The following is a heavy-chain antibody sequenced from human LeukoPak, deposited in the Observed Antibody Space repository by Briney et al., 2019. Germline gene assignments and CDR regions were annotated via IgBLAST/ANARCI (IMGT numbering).Heavy chain of an antibody. Sequence: SETLSLTCTVSGGSISSYHWSWIRQCPGKGLEWMGYIQYSGSTNRNPSLKSRVTISVDTSKNQFSLKLSSVTAADTAVYYCASLIYDSSGYYFDTWGQGTLVTVSS. D-gene: IGHD3-22*01. CDR1: GGSISSYH. CDR3: ASLIYDSSGYYFDT. CDR2: IQYSGST. J-gene: IGHJ4*02. V-gene: IGHV4-59*08.